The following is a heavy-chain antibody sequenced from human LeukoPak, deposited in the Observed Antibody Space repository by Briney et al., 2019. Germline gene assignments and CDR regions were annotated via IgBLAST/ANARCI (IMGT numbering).Heavy chain of an antibody. J-gene: IGHJ4*02. CDR2: IFPGDSDS. CDR1: GYSFTSYW. CDR3: ARSRNYFDY. V-gene: IGHV5-51*01. Sequence: GESLKISCKGSGYSFTSYWIGWVRQMPGKGLEWMGIIFPGDSDSRYSPSFRGQVTLSVDKSISTAYLQWSSLKASDTAMYYCARSRNYFDYWGQGTLVTVSS. D-gene: IGHD1-14*01.